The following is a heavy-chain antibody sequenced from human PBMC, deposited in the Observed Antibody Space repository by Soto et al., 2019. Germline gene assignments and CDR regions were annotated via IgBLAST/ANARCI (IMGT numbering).Heavy chain of an antibody. V-gene: IGHV3-21*01. Sequence: EVQLVESGGGLVKPGGSLRLSCAASGFTFSSHSMVWVRQAPENGLGWVSSIGGSSGHIYYADSLKGRFTISRDNAKNSLYLQMNSLRVDDTAVYYCARTNGAYSNYFDDWGQGTLVTVSS. J-gene: IGHJ4*02. CDR3: ARTNGAYSNYFDD. D-gene: IGHD2-8*01. CDR2: IGGSSGHI. CDR1: GFTFSSHS.